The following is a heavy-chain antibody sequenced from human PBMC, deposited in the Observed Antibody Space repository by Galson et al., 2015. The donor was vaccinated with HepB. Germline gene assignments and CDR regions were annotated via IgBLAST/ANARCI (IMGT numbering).Heavy chain of an antibody. CDR3: ARQRLEDAMAVVDYYYYMDV. CDR1: GYSFTSYW. V-gene: IGHV5-51*01. D-gene: IGHD4-23*01. CDR2: IYPGDSDT. Sequence: QSGAEVKKPGESLKISCKGSGYSFTSYWIGWVRQMPGKGLEWMGIIYPGDSDTRYSPSFQGQVTISADKSISTAYLQWSSLKASDTAMYYCARQRLEDAMAVVDYYYYMDVWGKGTTVTVSS. J-gene: IGHJ6*03.